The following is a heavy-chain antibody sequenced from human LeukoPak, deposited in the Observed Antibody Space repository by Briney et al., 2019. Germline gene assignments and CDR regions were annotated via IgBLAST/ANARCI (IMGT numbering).Heavy chain of an antibody. V-gene: IGHV4-34*01. CDR2: INHSGST. J-gene: IGHJ4*02. Sequence: SETLSLTCAVYGGSFSGYYWSWIRQPPGKGLEWIGEINHSGSTNCNPSLKSRVTISVDTSKNQFSLKLSSVTAADTAVYYCARSYYYDTTLVYWGQGTLVTVSS. CDR1: GGSFSGYY. D-gene: IGHD3-22*01. CDR3: ARSYYYDTTLVY.